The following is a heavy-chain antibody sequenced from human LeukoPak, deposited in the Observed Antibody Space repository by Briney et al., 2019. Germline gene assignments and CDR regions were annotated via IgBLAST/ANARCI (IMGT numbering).Heavy chain of an antibody. D-gene: IGHD5-18*01. Sequence: GGSLRLSCAASGFTFSRYAMSWVRQAPGKGLEWVSAISGSGGSTYYADSVKGRFTISRDNAKTSLYLQMNSLRAEDTAVYYCARHLSGITGYTYGRGIDYWGQGTLVTVSS. J-gene: IGHJ4*02. CDR1: GFTFSRYA. V-gene: IGHV3-23*01. CDR2: ISGSGGST. CDR3: ARHLSGITGYTYGRGIDY.